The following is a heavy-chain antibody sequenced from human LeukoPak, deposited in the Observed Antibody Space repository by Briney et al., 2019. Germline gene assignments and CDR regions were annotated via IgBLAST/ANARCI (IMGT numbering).Heavy chain of an antibody. CDR1: GFTFSTFA. CDR2: IFPSGGEI. CDR3: ARNGELAVAARGHMDV. J-gene: IGHJ6*03. D-gene: IGHD6-19*01. Sequence: GGSLRLSCAASGFTFSTFAMIWVRQPPGKGLEWVSSIFPSGGEIHYADSVKGRFTISRDNSKNTLYLQMNSLRAEDTALYYCARNGELAVAARGHMDVWGKGTTVTISS. V-gene: IGHV3-23*01.